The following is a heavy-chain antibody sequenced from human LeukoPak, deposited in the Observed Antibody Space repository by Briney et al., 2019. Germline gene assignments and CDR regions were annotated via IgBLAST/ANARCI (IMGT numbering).Heavy chain of an antibody. CDR2: IYYSGGT. V-gene: IGHV4-39*07. Sequence: SETLSLTCTVSGGSISSSSYYWGWIRQPPGKGLEWIGSIYYSGGTYYNPSLKSRVTISVDTSKNQFSLKLSSVTAADTAVYYCARGRYCSGGSCYSHYYYYYMDVWGKGTTVTVSS. J-gene: IGHJ6*03. CDR1: GGSISSSSYY. D-gene: IGHD2-15*01. CDR3: ARGRYCSGGSCYSHYYYYYMDV.